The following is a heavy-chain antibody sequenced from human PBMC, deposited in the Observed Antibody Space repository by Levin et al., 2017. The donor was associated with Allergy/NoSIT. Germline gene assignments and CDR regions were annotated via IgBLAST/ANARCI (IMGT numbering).Heavy chain of an antibody. J-gene: IGHJ4*02. CDR1: GFTFSSYG. Sequence: LSLTCAASGFTFSSYGMHWVRQAPGKGLEWVAVISYDGSNKYYADSVKGRFTISRDNSKNTLYLQMNSLRAEDTAVYYCAKGYYSGYSSSWYLYYFDYWGQGTLVTVSS. CDR2: ISYDGSNK. CDR3: AKGYYSGYSSSWYLYYFDY. D-gene: IGHD6-13*01. V-gene: IGHV3-30*18.